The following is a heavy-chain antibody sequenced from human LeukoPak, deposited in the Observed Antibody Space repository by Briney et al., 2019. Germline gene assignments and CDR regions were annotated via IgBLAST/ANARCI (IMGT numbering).Heavy chain of an antibody. J-gene: IGHJ1*01. Sequence: ASVKVSCKASGYTFTGYYMHWVRQAPGQGFEWMGWINPNSGDTNYAQKFQGRVTMTRDTSISTAYMELSRLTSDDTAFYYCARGSYDSSDFEYFHHWGQGALLTVSS. CDR2: INPNSGDT. CDR1: GYTFTGYY. V-gene: IGHV1-2*02. D-gene: IGHD3-22*01. CDR3: ARGSYDSSDFEYFHH.